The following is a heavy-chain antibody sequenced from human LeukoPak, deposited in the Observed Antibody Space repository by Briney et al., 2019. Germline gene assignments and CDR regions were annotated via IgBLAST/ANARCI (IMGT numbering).Heavy chain of an antibody. J-gene: IGHJ4*02. CDR3: AKTRSGTYYLDY. Sequence: GGSLRLSCATSGFPFSSYAMSWVRQAPGKGLQWVSAINSGGGAFNAASVKGRFTISRDNSKNTLYLQMNGLRAEDTAVYYCAKTRSGTYYLDYWSQGTLVTVSS. CDR2: INSGGGA. CDR1: GFPFSSYA. D-gene: IGHD1-26*01. V-gene: IGHV3-23*01.